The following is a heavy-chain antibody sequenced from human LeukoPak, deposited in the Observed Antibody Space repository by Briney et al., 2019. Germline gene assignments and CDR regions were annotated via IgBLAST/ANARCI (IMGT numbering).Heavy chain of an antibody. Sequence: GGSLRLSRAASGFTFCNYALRWVRQAPGKGLEGVANIKQDGSGKNYVDSLRGRFTLSRDKANNSLYLQMNSLRAEDTAVYYCARGEVTAIFDYWGQGTMVTVCS. CDR2: IKQDGSGK. CDR1: GFTFCNYA. J-gene: IGHJ4*02. D-gene: IGHD2-21*02. CDR3: ARGEVTAIFDY. V-gene: IGHV3-7*05.